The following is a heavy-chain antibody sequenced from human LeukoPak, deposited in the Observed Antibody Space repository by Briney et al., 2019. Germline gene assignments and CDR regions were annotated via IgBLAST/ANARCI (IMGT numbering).Heavy chain of an antibody. CDR3: AKGSDAVTTVHFDY. Sequence: PGGSLRLSCAASGFTFSSYAMSWVRQAPGRGLEWVSAISGSGGSTYYADSVKGRFTISRDNSKNTLYLQMNSLRAEDTAVYYCAKGSDAVTTVHFDYWGQGTLVTVSS. D-gene: IGHD4-11*01. J-gene: IGHJ4*02. V-gene: IGHV3-23*01. CDR1: GFTFSSYA. CDR2: ISGSGGST.